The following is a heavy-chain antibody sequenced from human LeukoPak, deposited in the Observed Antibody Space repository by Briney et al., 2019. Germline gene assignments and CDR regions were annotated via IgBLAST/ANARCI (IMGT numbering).Heavy chain of an antibody. J-gene: IGHJ4*02. Sequence: PSETLSLTCTVSGGSISGYYWSWIRQPPGKGLEWIGEINHSGSTNYNPSLKSRVTISVDTSKNQFSLKLSSVTAADTAVYYCARGGPGIVVVPAATATTTRTSFDYWGQGTLVTVSS. CDR2: INHSGST. CDR1: GGSISGYY. CDR3: ARGGPGIVVVPAATATTTRTSFDY. D-gene: IGHD2-2*01. V-gene: IGHV4-34*01.